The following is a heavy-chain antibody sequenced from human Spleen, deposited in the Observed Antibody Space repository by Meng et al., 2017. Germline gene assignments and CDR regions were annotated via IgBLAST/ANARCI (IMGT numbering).Heavy chain of an antibody. CDR1: GYTFPDYW. D-gene: IGHD6-19*01. J-gene: IGHJ4*02. CDR3: NEAVAGI. CDR2: INPNSGGT. Sequence: GELVPSGAGGKNAGASVKVSCKASGYTFPDYWLHWVRQAPGQGLEWMGRINPNSGGTNYAQKFQGRVTMTRDTSISTAYMELSSLRSEDTAVYYCNEAVAGIWGQGTLVTVSS. V-gene: IGHV1-2*06.